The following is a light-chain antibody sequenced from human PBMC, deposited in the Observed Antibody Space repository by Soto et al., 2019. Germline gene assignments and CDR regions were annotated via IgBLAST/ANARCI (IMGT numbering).Light chain of an antibody. V-gene: IGKV3-15*01. CDR3: QHYNSYSEA. J-gene: IGKJ1*01. Sequence: EIVITQSPATLSVSPGESATLSCRASQSVSSNLAWYQEKPGQAPRLLIYGASTRATGIPARFSGSGSGTEFTLTISSLQPDDFATYYCQHYNSYSEAFGQGTKVDI. CDR1: QSVSSN. CDR2: GAS.